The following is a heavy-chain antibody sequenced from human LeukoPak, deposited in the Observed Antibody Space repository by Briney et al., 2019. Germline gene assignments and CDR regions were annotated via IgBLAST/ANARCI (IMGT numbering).Heavy chain of an antibody. J-gene: IGHJ3*02. Sequence: PGGSLRLSCAASGFTFSSYAMHWVRQAPGKGLEWVAVISYDGSNKYYADSVKGRFTISRDNSKNTLYLQMNSLRAEDTAVYYCARDAVGYYYDSSDAFDIWGQGTMVTVSS. D-gene: IGHD3-22*01. V-gene: IGHV3-30*04. CDR3: ARDAVGYYYDSSDAFDI. CDR1: GFTFSSYA. CDR2: ISYDGSNK.